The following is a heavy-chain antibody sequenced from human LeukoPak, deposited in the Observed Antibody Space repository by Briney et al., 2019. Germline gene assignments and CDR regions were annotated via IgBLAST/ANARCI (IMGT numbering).Heavy chain of an antibody. J-gene: IGHJ4*01. CDR2: INPNSGGT. Sequence: GASVKVSCKASVYTFTGYYMHWVRQAPGQGLEWMGWINPNSGGTNYAQKSQGRITMTRDTSISTAYMELSRLRCDDTAVYYCATRITIFGVVTDFDYWGQGTLVTVSS. CDR1: VYTFTGYY. CDR3: ATRITIFGVVTDFDY. V-gene: IGHV1-2*02. D-gene: IGHD3-3*01.